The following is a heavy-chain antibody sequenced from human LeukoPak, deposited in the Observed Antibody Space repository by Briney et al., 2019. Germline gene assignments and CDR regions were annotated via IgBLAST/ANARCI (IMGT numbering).Heavy chain of an antibody. D-gene: IGHD6-13*01. CDR3: ARDRSSSWYSSDWFDP. Sequence: PSETLSLTCTVSGGCISSYYWSWIRQPAGKGLEWIGSIYTSGSTNYNPSLKSRVTMSVDTSKNQFSLKLSSVTAADTAVYYCARDRSSSWYSSDWFDPWGQGTLVTVSS. CDR2: IYTSGST. V-gene: IGHV4-4*07. CDR1: GGCISSYY. J-gene: IGHJ5*02.